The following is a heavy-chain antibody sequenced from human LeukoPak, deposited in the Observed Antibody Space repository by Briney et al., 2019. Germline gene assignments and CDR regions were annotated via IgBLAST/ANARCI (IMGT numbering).Heavy chain of an antibody. D-gene: IGHD4-17*01. J-gene: IGHJ4*02. CDR1: GGSFSGYY. CDR3: ASGIGLSTTVTPIDY. CDR2: INHSGST. V-gene: IGHV4-34*01. Sequence: SETLSLTCAVYGGSFSGYYWSWIRQRPGKGLEWIGEINHSGSTNYNPSLKSRVTISVDTSKNQFSLKLSSVTAADTAVYYCASGIGLSTTVTPIDYWGQGTLVTVSS.